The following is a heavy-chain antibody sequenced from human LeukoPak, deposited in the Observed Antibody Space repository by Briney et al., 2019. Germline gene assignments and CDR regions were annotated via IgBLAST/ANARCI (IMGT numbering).Heavy chain of an antibody. CDR3: ARVGYCSSASCYSPGAFDI. J-gene: IGHJ3*02. V-gene: IGHV4-30-4*01. CDR2: IYDSGNT. D-gene: IGHD2-2*01. Sequence: SETLSLTCTVSGDSVSTTDYYWTWIRQPPGRGLEWIGYIYDSGNTYYNPPLKSRVTISVDTSNNQVSLKLRSVTAADTAVYYCARVGYCSSASCYSPGAFDIWGQGTTVTVFS. CDR1: GDSVSTTDYY.